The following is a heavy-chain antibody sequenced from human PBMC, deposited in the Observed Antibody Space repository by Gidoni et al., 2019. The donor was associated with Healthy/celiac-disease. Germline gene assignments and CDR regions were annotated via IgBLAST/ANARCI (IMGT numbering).Heavy chain of an antibody. Sequence: QVQLVESGGGVVQPGRSLSLSCAASGFTFRSYGMHWVRQAPGKGLEWVAVISYDGSNKYYADAVKGRFTISRDNSKNTLYLQMNSLRAEDTAVYYCAKDRGSGSYYDAFDIWGQGTMVTVSS. CDR2: ISYDGSNK. CDR3: AKDRGSGSYYDAFDI. V-gene: IGHV3-30*18. J-gene: IGHJ3*02. CDR1: GFTFRSYG. D-gene: IGHD1-26*01.